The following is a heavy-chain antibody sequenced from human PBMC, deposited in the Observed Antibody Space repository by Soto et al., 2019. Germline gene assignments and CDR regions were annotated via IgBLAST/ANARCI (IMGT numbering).Heavy chain of an antibody. CDR3: ARDQWIQLWSTGENYYYYGMDV. CDR2: ISAYNGNT. Sequence: ASVKVSCKASGYTFTSYGISWVRQAPGQGLEWMGWISAYNGNTNYAQKLQGRVTMTTDTSTSTAYMELRSLRSDDTVVYYCARDQWIQLWSTGENYYYYGMDVWGQGTTVTVSS. CDR1: GYTFTSYG. V-gene: IGHV1-18*01. D-gene: IGHD5-18*01. J-gene: IGHJ6*02.